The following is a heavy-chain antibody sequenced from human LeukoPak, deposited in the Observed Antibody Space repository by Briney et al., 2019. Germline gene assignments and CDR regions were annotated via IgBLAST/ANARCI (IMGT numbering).Heavy chain of an antibody. Sequence: PGGSLRLSCAASGSTFSTYGMHWVRQAPGKGLEWVSAITGSGRSPYYADSVKGRFTISRDNSKNTLYLQMNSLRAEDTAVYYCASALSGAYELLYFDYWGQGTLVTVSS. V-gene: IGHV3-23*01. CDR2: ITGSGRSP. D-gene: IGHD1-26*01. J-gene: IGHJ4*02. CDR3: ASALSGAYELLYFDY. CDR1: GSTFSTYG.